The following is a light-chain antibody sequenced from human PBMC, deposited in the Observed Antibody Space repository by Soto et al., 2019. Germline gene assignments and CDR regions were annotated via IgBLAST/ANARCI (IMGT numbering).Light chain of an antibody. CDR1: QSLSTY. Sequence: PVYKATLSSWACQSLSTYLAWHQVKPGQAPRLLIYDASSRSPGVPARFRGSGSATAYSLPISTLEPQDVAVYYCQQRSQCRPITFGQGTRLEIK. CDR3: QQRSQCRPIT. V-gene: IGKV3-11*01. J-gene: IGKJ5*01. CDR2: DAS.